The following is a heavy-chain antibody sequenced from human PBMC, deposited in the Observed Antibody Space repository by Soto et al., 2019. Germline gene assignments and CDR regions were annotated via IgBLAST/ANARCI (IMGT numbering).Heavy chain of an antibody. V-gene: IGHV3-30-3*01. Sequence: QVQLVESGGGVVQPGRSLRLSCAASGFTFSSYAMHWVRPAPGQGLEWVAVISYDGSNKYYADSVKGRFTISRDNSKNTLYLLMNSLRAEDTAVYYCARAGCDGGSCYTLVGLRYGMDVWGQGTTVTVSS. J-gene: IGHJ6*02. CDR3: ARAGCDGGSCYTLVGLRYGMDV. CDR2: ISYDGSNK. D-gene: IGHD2-15*01. CDR1: GFTFSSYA.